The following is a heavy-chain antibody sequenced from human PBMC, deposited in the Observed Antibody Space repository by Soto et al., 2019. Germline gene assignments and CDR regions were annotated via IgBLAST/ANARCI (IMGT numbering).Heavy chain of an antibody. Sequence: GGALKISCQGSGYSFASYWIGWVRPMPGKDLEWMGIIYPGDSDTRYSPSFPGQVTISPDKSLRTAYLQWTSLKASDTALYYCARTRSFTLGFYYDGMDVWGQGTTVTVSS. D-gene: IGHD6-6*01. CDR3: ARTRSFTLGFYYDGMDV. J-gene: IGHJ6*02. CDR2: IYPGDSDT. V-gene: IGHV5-51*01. CDR1: GYSFASYW.